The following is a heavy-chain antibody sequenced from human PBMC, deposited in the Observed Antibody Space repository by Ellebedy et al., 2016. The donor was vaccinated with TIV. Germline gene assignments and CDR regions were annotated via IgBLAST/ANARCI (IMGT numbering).Heavy chain of an antibody. D-gene: IGHD2-15*01. V-gene: IGHV1-18*04. CDR1: GYIFTSYG. Sequence: ASVKVSCKASGYIFTSYGIGWVRRAPGQGLEWIGWISAFNDRTNYAQKFQGRVTMTTGTSTTTAYMELSSLRPDDTAIYYCARAGSSSFSSWFDPWGHGTLVTVSS. CDR3: ARAGSSSFSSWFDP. CDR2: ISAFNDRT. J-gene: IGHJ5*02.